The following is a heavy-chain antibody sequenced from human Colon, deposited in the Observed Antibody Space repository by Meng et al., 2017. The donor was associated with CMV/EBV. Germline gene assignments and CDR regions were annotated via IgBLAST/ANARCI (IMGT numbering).Heavy chain of an antibody. Sequence: SETLSLTCTVSGGSISSYYWSWIRQPPGKGLEWIGYIYYSGSTNYNPSLKSRVTLSVDTSKNQFSLKLSSVTAADTAVYYCARVPLGELLSYYGMDVWGQGTTVTVSS. CDR3: ARVPLGELLSYYGMDV. CDR2: IYYSGST. V-gene: IGHV4-59*01. J-gene: IGHJ6*02. CDR1: GGSISSYY. D-gene: IGHD1-26*01.